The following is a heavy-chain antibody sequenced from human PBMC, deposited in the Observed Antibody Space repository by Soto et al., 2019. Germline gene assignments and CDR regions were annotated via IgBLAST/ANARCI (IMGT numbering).Heavy chain of an antibody. CDR1: GFTFSTYA. CDR2: FSGSADAT. CDR3: AKGGDGYCSTTSCLFHFDY. D-gene: IGHD2-2*01. V-gene: IGHV3-23*01. Sequence: EVQLLESGGGLVQTGGSLRLSCAASGFTFSTYAMSWVRQAPGKGLEWVSTFSGSADATFYADSVKGRFAIFRDNSRTMFYLQMNSLRAEDTAVYYCAKGGDGYCSTTSCLFHFDYWGPGTLATVSS. J-gene: IGHJ4*02.